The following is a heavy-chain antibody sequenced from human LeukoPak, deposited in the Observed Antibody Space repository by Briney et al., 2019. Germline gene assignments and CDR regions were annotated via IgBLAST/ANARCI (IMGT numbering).Heavy chain of an antibody. CDR2: ISVSGGST. J-gene: IGHJ6*03. D-gene: IGHD2-15*01. CDR1: GFPFSTYA. Sequence: GGSLRLSCAASGFPFSTYAMTWVRQAPGKGLEWVSSISVSGGSTYYSDPAKGRFTISRDNSKNTLYLQMNSLRVEDTAVYYCANRGVGYHYVDVWGKGNTVTVSS. CDR3: ANRGVGYHYVDV. V-gene: IGHV3-23*01.